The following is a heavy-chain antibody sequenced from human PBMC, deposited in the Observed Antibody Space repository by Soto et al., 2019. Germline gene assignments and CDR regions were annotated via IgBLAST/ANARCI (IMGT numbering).Heavy chain of an antibody. CDR1: GFTFSSYS. Sequence: GESLKISCAASGFTFSSYSMNWVRQAPGKGLECVSYISSSSSTIYYADSVKGRFTISRDNAKNSLYLQMNSLRDEDTAVYYCARCRSSSWDAFDIWGQGTMVTVSS. V-gene: IGHV3-48*02. J-gene: IGHJ3*02. D-gene: IGHD6-13*01. CDR2: ISSSSSTI. CDR3: ARCRSSSWDAFDI.